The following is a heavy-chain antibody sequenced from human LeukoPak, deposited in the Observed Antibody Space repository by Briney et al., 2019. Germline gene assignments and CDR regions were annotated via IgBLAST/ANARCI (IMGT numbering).Heavy chain of an antibody. CDR2: INPNSGGT. V-gene: IGHV1-2*02. Sequence: APVKVSCKASGYTFTGYYMHWVRQAPGQGLEWMGWINPNSGGTNYAQKFQGRVTMTRDTSISTAYMELSRLRSDDTAVYYCAREEEADDYVWGSYRQDSDYWGQGTLVTVSS. CDR3: AREEEADDYVWGSYRQDSDY. J-gene: IGHJ4*02. D-gene: IGHD3-16*02. CDR1: GYTFTGYY.